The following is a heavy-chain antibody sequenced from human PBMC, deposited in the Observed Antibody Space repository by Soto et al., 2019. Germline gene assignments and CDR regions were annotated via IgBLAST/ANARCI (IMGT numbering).Heavy chain of an antibody. CDR2: IIPILGIA. CDR3: AGGAYYYDSSGYFGNAFDI. CDR1: GGTFSSYT. V-gene: IGHV1-69*02. D-gene: IGHD3-22*01. Sequence: ASVKVSCKASGGTFSSYTISWVRQAPGQGLEWMGRIIPILGIANYAQKFQGRVTITADKSTSTAYMELSSLRSEDTAVYYCAGGAYYYDSSGYFGNAFDIWGQGTMVTVSS. J-gene: IGHJ3*02.